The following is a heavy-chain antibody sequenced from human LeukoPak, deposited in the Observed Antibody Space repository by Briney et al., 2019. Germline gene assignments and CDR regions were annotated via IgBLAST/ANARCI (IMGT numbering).Heavy chain of an antibody. CDR3: ARVPVRLGELSFVYFDY. CDR1: GGTFSSYA. Sequence: SVKVSYKASGGTFSSYAISWVRQAPGQGLEWMGGIIPIFGTANYAQKFQGRVTITADESTSTAYMELSSLRSEDTAVYYCARVPVRLGELSFVYFDYWGQGTLVTVSS. J-gene: IGHJ4*02. CDR2: IIPIFGTA. V-gene: IGHV1-69*13. D-gene: IGHD3-16*02.